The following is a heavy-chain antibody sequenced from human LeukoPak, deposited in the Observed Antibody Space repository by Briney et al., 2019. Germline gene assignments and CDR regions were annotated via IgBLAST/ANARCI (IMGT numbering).Heavy chain of an antibody. CDR2: INHSGST. Sequence: SETLSLTCAVYGGSFSGYYWSWIRQPPGKGLEWIGEINHSGSTNYNPSLKSRVTISVDTSKNQFSLKLSSVTAADTAVYYCARRRAENWFDPWGQGTLVTVSS. CDR3: ARRRAENWFDP. V-gene: IGHV4-34*01. CDR1: GGSFSGYY. J-gene: IGHJ5*02.